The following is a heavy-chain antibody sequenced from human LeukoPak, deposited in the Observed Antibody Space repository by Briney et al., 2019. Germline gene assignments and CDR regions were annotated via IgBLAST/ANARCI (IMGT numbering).Heavy chain of an antibody. CDR1: GYTSTGYY. D-gene: IGHD2-2*01. V-gene: IGHV1-2*02. J-gene: IGHJ4*02. CDR2: INPNSGGT. CDR3: ARSPVRVPAAIYYFDY. Sequence: ASVKVSCKASGYTSTGYYMHWVRQAPGQGLEWMGWINPNSGGTNYAQKFQGRVTMTRDTSISTAYMELSRLRSDDTAVYYCARSPVRVPAAIYYFDYWGQGTLVTVSS.